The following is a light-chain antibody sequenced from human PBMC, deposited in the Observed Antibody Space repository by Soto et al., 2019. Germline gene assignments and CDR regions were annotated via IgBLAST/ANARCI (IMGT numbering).Light chain of an antibody. CDR3: AAWDDSLSGPAV. J-gene: IGLJ7*01. CDR1: SSNIGSNY. Sequence: QSVLTQPPSASGTPGQRVTISCSGSSSNIGSNYVYWYQQLPGTAPKLLIYMNNQRPSGVPDRFSGYKSGTSASLAISVLRSEDEADYYCAAWDDSLSGPAVFGGGTQLTVL. V-gene: IGLV1-47*01. CDR2: MNN.